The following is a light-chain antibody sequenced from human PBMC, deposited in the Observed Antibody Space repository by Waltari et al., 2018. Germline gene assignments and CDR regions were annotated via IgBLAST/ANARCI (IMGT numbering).Light chain of an antibody. CDR2: DAS. Sequence: IQMTQSPSSVSASVGDRVTVTCRASQGINSWLAWYQQKPGRAPKLLIYDASTLETGVPSRFSGSGSGTDFVFTISRLQPEDIATYYCQHYDGVPPWTFGQGTRVDFK. J-gene: IGKJ1*01. V-gene: IGKV1-33*01. CDR3: QHYDGVPPWT. CDR1: QGINSW.